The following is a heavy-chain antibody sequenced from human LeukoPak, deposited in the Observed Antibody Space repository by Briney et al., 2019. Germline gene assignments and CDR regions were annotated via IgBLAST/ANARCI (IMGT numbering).Heavy chain of an antibody. CDR1: GFTFSSYA. J-gene: IGHJ4*02. D-gene: IGHD2-8*02. CDR3: AREPRDCTGGTCHSGGVYYFEY. V-gene: IGHV3-23*01. CDR2: VSGSGANT. Sequence: GGSLRLSCAASGFTFSSYAMSWVRQAPGKGLEWVSAVSGSGANTYHSDSVRGRFTISRDNSKNTLHLQMNSLRAEDTAVFYCAREPRDCTGGTCHSGGVYYFEYWGQGILVTVSS.